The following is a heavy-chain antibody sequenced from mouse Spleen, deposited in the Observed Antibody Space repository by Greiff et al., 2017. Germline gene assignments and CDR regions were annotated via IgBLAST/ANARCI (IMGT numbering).Heavy chain of an antibody. CDR2: ISSGGGNT. CDR3: ARGDGYYRFDGY. V-gene: IGHV5-9-3*01. Sequence: EVQLQESGGGLVKLGGSLKLSCAASGFTFSSYAMSWVRQTPEKRLEWVATISSGGGNTYYPDSVKGRFTISRDNAKNTLYLQMSSLKSEDTAMYYCARGDGYYRFDGYWGQGTTLTVSS. CDR1: GFTFSSYA. D-gene: IGHD2-3*01. J-gene: IGHJ2*01.